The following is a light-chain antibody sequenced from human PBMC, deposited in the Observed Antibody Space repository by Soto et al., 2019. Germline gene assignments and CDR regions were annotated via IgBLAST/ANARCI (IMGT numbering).Light chain of an antibody. CDR3: QKYNNWPPK. V-gene: IGKV3-15*01. CDR2: GAS. Sequence: ITHSPSSLSASVVDRVTIAFQASQDISNYLAWYQQKPGQAPRLLIYGASTRATGIPARLSGSGSGTAFTLTISSLQSEDFAVYYCQKYNNWPPKFGQGTKVDIK. J-gene: IGKJ1*01. CDR1: QDISNY.